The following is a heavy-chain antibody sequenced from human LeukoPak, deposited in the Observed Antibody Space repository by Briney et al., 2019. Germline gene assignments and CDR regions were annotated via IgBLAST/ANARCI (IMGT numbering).Heavy chain of an antibody. J-gene: IGHJ4*02. D-gene: IGHD3-22*01. CDR3: ARTYDTSGYYYAFDY. CDR1: GGSISSYY. V-gene: IGHV4-59*12. CDR2: IYYSGST. Sequence: PSETLSLTCTVSGGSISSYYWSWIRQPPGKGLEWIGYIYYSGSTNYNPSLKSRVTTSVDTSKNQFSLKLSSVTAADTAVYYCARTYDTSGYYYAFDYWGQGTLVTVSS.